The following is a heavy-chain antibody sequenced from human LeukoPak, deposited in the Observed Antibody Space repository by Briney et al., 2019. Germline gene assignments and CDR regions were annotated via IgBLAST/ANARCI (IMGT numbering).Heavy chain of an antibody. Sequence: PGGSLRLSCAASGFTFSSYAMSWVRQAPGKGLEWVSAVSGSGGSTYYADSVKGRFTISRDNSKNTLYLQMNSLRAEDTAVYYCAKAADVLLWFVEPGGYYFDYWGQGTLVTVSS. CDR3: AKAADVLLWFVEPGGYYFDY. CDR2: VSGSGGST. J-gene: IGHJ4*02. D-gene: IGHD3-10*01. CDR1: GFTFSSYA. V-gene: IGHV3-23*01.